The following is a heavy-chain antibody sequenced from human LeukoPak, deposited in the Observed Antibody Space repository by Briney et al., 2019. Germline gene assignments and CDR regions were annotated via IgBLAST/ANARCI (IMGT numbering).Heavy chain of an antibody. J-gene: IGHJ4*02. V-gene: IGHV4-4*07. D-gene: IGHD1-26*01. CDR2: IYTSGST. Sequence: SETLSLTCTVSGGSISSYYWSWIRQPAGKGLEWIGRIYTSGSTYYNPSLKSRVTISVDTSKNQFSLKLSSVTAADTAVYYCATLIVGLGSYYFDYWGQGTLVTVSS. CDR1: GGSISSYY. CDR3: ATLIVGLGSYYFDY.